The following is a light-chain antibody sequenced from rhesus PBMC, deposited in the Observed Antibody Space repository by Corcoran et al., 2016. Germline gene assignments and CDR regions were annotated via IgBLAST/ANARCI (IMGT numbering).Light chain of an antibody. CDR2: EAS. CDR1: QGITND. CDR3: QHYYSTPYS. J-gene: IGKJ2*01. Sequence: DIQMTQSQSSLSASVGDRVTITCRASQGITNDLAWYQQKPGETPKLLIYEASSLQSGIPSRFSGSGSGTDCTLTISSLQPEDIATYYCQHYYSTPYSFGQGTKVEIK. V-gene: IGKV1-25*01.